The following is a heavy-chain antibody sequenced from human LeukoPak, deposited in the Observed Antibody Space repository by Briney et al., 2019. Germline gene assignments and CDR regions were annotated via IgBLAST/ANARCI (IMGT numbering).Heavy chain of an antibody. Sequence: SETLSLTCAVSGGSINNYYWSWLRQPPGKGLEWIGYFYSGGRSNFNPSLTSRVTMSVDTSKNQFFLELSSVTAADTAVYFCARYYCIGNYCYSTNWFDTWGQGTLATVSP. V-gene: IGHV4-59*12. CDR3: ARYYCIGNYCYSTNWFDT. D-gene: IGHD2-21*01. CDR2: FYSGGRS. CDR1: GGSINNYY. J-gene: IGHJ5*02.